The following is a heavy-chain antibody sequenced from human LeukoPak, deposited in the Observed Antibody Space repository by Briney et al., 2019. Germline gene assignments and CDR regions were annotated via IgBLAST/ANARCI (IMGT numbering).Heavy chain of an antibody. Sequence: GGSLRLSCAASGFTFSSYAMSWVRQAPGKGLEWVSGISGSGGSTYYADSVKGRFTISRDNSKNALYLQMTSLRAEDTAVYYCAKDQVWIVVGSFDYWGQGTLVTVSS. V-gene: IGHV3-23*01. J-gene: IGHJ4*02. CDR2: ISGSGGST. CDR3: AKDQVWIVVGSFDY. CDR1: GFTFSSYA. D-gene: IGHD3-22*01.